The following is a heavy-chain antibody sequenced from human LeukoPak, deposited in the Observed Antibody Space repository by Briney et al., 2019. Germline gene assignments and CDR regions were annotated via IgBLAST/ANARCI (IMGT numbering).Heavy chain of an antibody. CDR2: ISYDGSNK. CDR3: ARDLVHY. Sequence: GGSLRLSCAASGFTFSSYAMHWVRQAPGKGPEWVAVISYDGSNKYYADSVKGRFPISRDNSKNTLYLQMNSLRAEDTAVYYCARDLVHYWGQGTLVTVSS. J-gene: IGHJ4*02. CDR1: GFTFSSYA. V-gene: IGHV3-30*04. D-gene: IGHD2-8*02.